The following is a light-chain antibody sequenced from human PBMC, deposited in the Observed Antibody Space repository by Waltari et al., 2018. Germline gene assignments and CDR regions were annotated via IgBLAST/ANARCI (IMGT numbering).Light chain of an antibody. V-gene: IGKV4-1*01. J-gene: IGKJ1*01. CDR2: WAS. CDR3: QQYFSAPWT. CDR1: QSVFHSSYNKNY. Sequence: DIVMTQSPESLAVSLCEKATINYKSSQSVFHSSYNKNYLAWYQQKPGQPPNLLIYWASTRESGVPDRFSGSESGTDFTLTISSLQAEDVAVYYCQQYFSAPWTFGQGTRVEIK.